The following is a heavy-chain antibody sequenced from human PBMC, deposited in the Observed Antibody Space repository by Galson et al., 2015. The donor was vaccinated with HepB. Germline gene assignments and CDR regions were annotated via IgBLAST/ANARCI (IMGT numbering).Heavy chain of an antibody. CDR2: ISSSSKTI. D-gene: IGHD5-12*01. J-gene: IGHJ4*02. Sequence: SLRLSCAASGFTFSSYSMNWVRQAPGKGLKWVSYISSSSKTIHYADSVKGRFTISRDNAKNSLYLQMNSLRAEDTAVYYCAKDYRHSGYDLTGGFDHWGQGTLVTVSS. CDR3: AKDYRHSGYDLTGGFDH. CDR1: GFTFSSYS. V-gene: IGHV3-48*04.